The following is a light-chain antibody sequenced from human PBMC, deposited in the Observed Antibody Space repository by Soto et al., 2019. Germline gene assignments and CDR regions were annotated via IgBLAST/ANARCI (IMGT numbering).Light chain of an antibody. CDR3: QQSYKIPLT. V-gene: IGKV1-39*01. J-gene: IGKJ4*01. CDR1: PSISSY. CDR2: DAS. Sequence: DIQMTQSPSSLSASEGDRVTITCRASPSISSYLNWYQRKPGKAPKLLIYDASTLQSGVPSRFSGSGSGTDFTLTISSLQPEDFATYYCQQSYKIPLTFGGGTKVETK.